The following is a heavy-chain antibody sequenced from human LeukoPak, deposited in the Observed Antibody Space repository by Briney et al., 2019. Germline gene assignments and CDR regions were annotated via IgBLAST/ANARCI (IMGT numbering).Heavy chain of an antibody. V-gene: IGHV1-18*04. D-gene: IGHD1-26*01. CDR2: ISPYNGNT. J-gene: IGHJ4*02. CDR1: GYSFTGYY. Sequence: ASVKVSCKASGYSFTGYYLDWVRQAPGQGLEWMGWISPYNGNTKYLQKLQGRVTMTTDTSTSTAYMEVRSLRSDDTAVYYCAREESIGSYQFLHDYWGQGTLVTVSS. CDR3: AREESIGSYQFLHDY.